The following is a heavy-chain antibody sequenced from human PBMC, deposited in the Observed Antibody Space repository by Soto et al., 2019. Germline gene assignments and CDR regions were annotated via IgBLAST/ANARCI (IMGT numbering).Heavy chain of an antibody. CDR1: GFTFSSYS. CDR2: ISSSSSYI. D-gene: IGHD4-17*01. V-gene: IGHV3-21*01. J-gene: IGHJ4*02. CDR3: ARGYGDYGLGGLLKEGDY. Sequence: EVPLVESGGGLVKPGGSLRLSCAASGFTFSSYSMNWVRQAPGKGLEWVSSISSSSSYIYYADSVKGRFTISRDNAKNSLYLQMNSLRAEDTAVYYCARGYGDYGLGGLLKEGDYWGQGTLVTVSS.